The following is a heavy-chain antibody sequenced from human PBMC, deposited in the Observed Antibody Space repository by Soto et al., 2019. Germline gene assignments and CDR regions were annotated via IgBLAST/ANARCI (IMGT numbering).Heavy chain of an antibody. J-gene: IGHJ5*02. D-gene: IGHD3-22*01. V-gene: IGHV3-30*03. Sequence: GGSLRLSCAASGFTFSSYGIHWVRQAPGKGLEWVAVISYDGSNKYYADSVKGRFTISRDNSKNTLYLQMNSLRAEDTAVYYCAIGSYDSSGYQFIDPWGQGTLVTVSS. CDR1: GFTFSSYG. CDR2: ISYDGSNK. CDR3: AIGSYDSSGYQFIDP.